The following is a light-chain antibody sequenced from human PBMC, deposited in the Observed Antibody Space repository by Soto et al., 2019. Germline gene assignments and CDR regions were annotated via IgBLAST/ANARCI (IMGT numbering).Light chain of an antibody. CDR1: ESISGW. J-gene: IGKJ1*01. CDR2: KAS. V-gene: IGKV1-5*03. CDR3: QQYNSYPRT. Sequence: DIPMTQSPSTLSASVGDRVTITCRASESISGWLAWYQQKPGKAPKLVIFKASTLESGVPSRFSGSGSGTEFTLSISSRQPDDFATYYCQQYNSYPRTFGQGTKVEIK.